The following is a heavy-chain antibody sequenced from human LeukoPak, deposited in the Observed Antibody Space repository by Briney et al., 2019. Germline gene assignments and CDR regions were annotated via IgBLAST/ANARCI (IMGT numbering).Heavy chain of an antibody. V-gene: IGHV1-2*02. CDR3: AREEASMKFD. Sequence: ASVKVSCKASGYTFTDYFIHWVRQAPGQGLEWMGWINPNSGDTNYAQKFQGRVTMTRDTSISTAYVELSRLRSDDTAVYYCAREEASMKFDWGQGTLVTVPS. CDR1: GYTFTDYF. CDR2: INPNSGDT. J-gene: IGHJ4*02.